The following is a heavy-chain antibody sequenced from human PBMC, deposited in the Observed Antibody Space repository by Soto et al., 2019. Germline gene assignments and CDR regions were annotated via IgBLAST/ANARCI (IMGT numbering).Heavy chain of an antibody. CDR1: GFTFDDYA. D-gene: IGHD3-9*01. CDR3: AKDHYDILTGYHNYFDY. V-gene: IGHV3-9*01. CDR2: ISWNSGSI. Sequence: GGSLRLSCAASGFTFDDYAVHWVRQAPGKGLEWVSGISWNSGSIGYADSVKGRFTISRDNAKNSLYLQMNSLRAEDTALYYCAKDHYDILTGYHNYFDYWGQGTLVTVSS. J-gene: IGHJ4*02.